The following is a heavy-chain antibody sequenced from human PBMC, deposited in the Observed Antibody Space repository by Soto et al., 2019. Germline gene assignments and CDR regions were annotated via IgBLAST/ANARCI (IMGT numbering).Heavy chain of an antibody. Sequence: SETLSLTCTVSGGSISSYYWSWIRQPPGKGMEWIGYIYYSGSTNYNPSLKSRVTISVDTSKNQFSLKLSSVTAADTAVYYCAGKQHNYYYYMDVWGKGTTVTVSS. CDR2: IYYSGST. CDR3: AGKQHNYYYYMDV. D-gene: IGHD6-13*01. J-gene: IGHJ6*03. V-gene: IGHV4-59*01. CDR1: GGSISSYY.